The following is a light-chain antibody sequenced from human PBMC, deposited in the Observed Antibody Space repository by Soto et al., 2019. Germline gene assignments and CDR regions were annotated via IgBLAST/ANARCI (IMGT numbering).Light chain of an antibody. V-gene: IGKV1-39*01. CDR2: ASY. CDR1: QSISSH. CDR3: QHSYITPRYA. Sequence: DIQITQSPSSLSASVGDRVAIICRASQSISSHLNWYQHKPGRPPRLLIFASYILEGGVPSRFSGSGSDTYFTLTIDSLQPEDVATYYCQHSYITPRYAFGQGTKVEI. J-gene: IGKJ2*01.